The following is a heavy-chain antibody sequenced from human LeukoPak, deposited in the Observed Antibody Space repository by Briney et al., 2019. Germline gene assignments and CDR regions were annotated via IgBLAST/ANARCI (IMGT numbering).Heavy chain of an antibody. Sequence: SETLSLTCAVYGGSFSGYYWSWIRQPPGKGLEWIGEINHSGSTNYNPSLKSRVTISVDTSKNQFSLKLSSVTAADTAVYYCARLYGGHIRWGQGTLVTVSS. CDR3: ARLYGGHIR. V-gene: IGHV4-34*01. CDR2: INHSGST. CDR1: GGSFSGYY. D-gene: IGHD4-23*01. J-gene: IGHJ4*02.